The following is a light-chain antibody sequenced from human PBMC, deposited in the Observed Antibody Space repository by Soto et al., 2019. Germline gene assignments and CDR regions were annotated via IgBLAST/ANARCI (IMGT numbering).Light chain of an antibody. J-gene: IGKJ1*01. CDR2: GAS. CDR3: QQYGSSPGT. CDR1: QSVSSSY. Sequence: EIVWTQSPGTLSLSPGERATLSCRASQSVSSSYLAWYQQKPGQAPRLLIYGASSRATGIPDRFSGSGSGTDFTLNISRLEPEDFAVYYCQQYGSSPGTFGQGTKVEIK. V-gene: IGKV3-20*01.